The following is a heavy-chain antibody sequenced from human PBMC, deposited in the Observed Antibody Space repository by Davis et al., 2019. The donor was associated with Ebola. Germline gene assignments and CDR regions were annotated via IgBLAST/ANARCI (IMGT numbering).Heavy chain of an antibody. J-gene: IGHJ6*02. Sequence: PGGSLRLSCAASGFTFDDYAMHWVRHVPGKGLEWVSGISWESIYIGYGDSVKGRFIISRDNAKNLLYLQMNSLRAEDTALYYCAKDRGRDRGIGGRPDYYGMDGWGQGTTVTVSS. D-gene: IGHD6-6*01. V-gene: IGHV3-9*01. CDR3: AKDRGRDRGIGGRPDYYGMDG. CDR2: ISWESIYI. CDR1: GFTFDDYA.